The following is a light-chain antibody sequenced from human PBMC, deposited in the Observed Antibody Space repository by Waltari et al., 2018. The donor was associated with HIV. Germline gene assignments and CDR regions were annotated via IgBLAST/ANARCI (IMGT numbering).Light chain of an antibody. CDR2: DAS. CDR1: QTVNNA. J-gene: IGKJ1*01. Sequence: EKVMTQSPAVMSVSPVERVTLSCRASQTVNNALAWYQQKRGQAPRLLIYDASTRATGIPVRFSGSGSGTEFTLTISRLQSEDFAVYYCQQYNSWPRTFGQGTKVEIK. V-gene: IGKV3-15*01. CDR3: QQYNSWPRT.